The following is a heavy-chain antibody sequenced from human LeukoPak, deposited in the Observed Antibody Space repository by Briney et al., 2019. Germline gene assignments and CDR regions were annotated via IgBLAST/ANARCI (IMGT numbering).Heavy chain of an antibody. CDR1: GGSFSAYY. CDR3: AGIEMATTKFAY. J-gene: IGHJ4*02. CDR2: INHSGSA. V-gene: IGHV4-34*01. D-gene: IGHD5-24*01. Sequence: SETLSLTCGVYGGSFSAYYWTWIRQPPGKGLEWIGEINHSGSANYNPSLKSRVTISVDSSQIQFSLKLSSVPAADTAVYYCAGIEMATTKFAYWGQGTLVTVSS.